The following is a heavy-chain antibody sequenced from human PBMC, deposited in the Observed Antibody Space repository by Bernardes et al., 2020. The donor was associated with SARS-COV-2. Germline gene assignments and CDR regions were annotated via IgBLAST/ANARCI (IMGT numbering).Heavy chain of an antibody. Sequence: SETLSLTCTVSGGSISSSSYYWGWIRQPPGKGLEWIGSIYYSGSTYYNPSLKSRVTISVDTSKNQFSLKLSSVTAADTAVYYCASRSALQWALPQGYGMDVWGQGTTVTVSS. CDR1: GGSISSSSYY. CDR3: ASRSALQWALPQGYGMDV. D-gene: IGHD1-26*01. J-gene: IGHJ6*02. CDR2: IYYSGST. V-gene: IGHV4-39*01.